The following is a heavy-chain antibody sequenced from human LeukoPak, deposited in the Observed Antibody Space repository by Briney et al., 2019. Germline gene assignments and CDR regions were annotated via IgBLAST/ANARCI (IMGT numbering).Heavy chain of an antibody. V-gene: IGHV4-59*01. CDR3: ARVGVVVVPAAAWFDP. J-gene: IGHJ5*02. CDR2: VYNGGST. D-gene: IGHD2-2*01. Sequence: PSETLSLTCTVSGGSIFSYYWSWIRQSPGKGLEWIGYVYNGGSTNYNPSLKSRVTILVDMSKNQFSLRLSSMTAADTAVYYCARVGVVVVPAAAWFDPWGQGTLVTVSS. CDR1: GGSIFSYY.